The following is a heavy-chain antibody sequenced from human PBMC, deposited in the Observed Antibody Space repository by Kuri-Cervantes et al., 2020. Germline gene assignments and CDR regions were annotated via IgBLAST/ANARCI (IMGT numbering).Heavy chain of an antibody. J-gene: IGHJ1*01. V-gene: IGHV3-23*01. CDR2: ISGSGGST. CDR3: AVTYSNVLYSQH. Sequence: GGSLRLSCVASGFTFSGYWMSWVRQAPGKGLEWVSAISGSGGSTYYADSVKGRFTISRGNAKNSLYLEMNSLRAEDTAVYYCAVTYSNVLYSQHWGQGTLVTVSS. D-gene: IGHD4-11*01. CDR1: GFTFSGYW.